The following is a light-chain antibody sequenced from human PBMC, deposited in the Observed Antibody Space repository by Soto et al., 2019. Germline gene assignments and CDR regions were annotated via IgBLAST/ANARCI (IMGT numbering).Light chain of an antibody. V-gene: IGKV3-20*01. CDR2: DAS. Sequence: EIVVTQSPATLSLSPGERATLSCRASQSVSSYLAWYQQKPGQAPRLLIYDASSRATGIPDRFSGSGSGTDFTLTISRLEPEDFAVYYCQQYASSPRTFGQGTKVDIK. J-gene: IGKJ1*01. CDR1: QSVSSY. CDR3: QQYASSPRT.